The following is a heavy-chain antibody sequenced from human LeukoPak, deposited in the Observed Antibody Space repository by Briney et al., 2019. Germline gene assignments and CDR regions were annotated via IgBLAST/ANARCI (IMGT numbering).Heavy chain of an antibody. CDR2: INPSGGST. CDR3: ARGAWQQLDYGMDV. V-gene: IGHV1-46*01. J-gene: IGHJ6*02. D-gene: IGHD6-13*01. Sequence: ASVKVSCKASGGTFSSYAISWVRQAPGQGLEWMGIINPSGGSTSYAQKFQGRVTMTRDTSTSTVYMELSSLRSEDTAVYYCARGAWQQLDYGMDVWGQGTTVTVSS. CDR1: GGTFSSYA.